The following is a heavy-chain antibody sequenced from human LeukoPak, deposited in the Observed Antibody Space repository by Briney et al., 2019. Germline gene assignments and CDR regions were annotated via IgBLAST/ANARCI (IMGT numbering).Heavy chain of an antibody. CDR3: ATGRNVVVPAAILRVGPWYYYYYMDV. CDR2: INHSGST. Sequence: SETLSLTCAVYAGSFSGYYWSWIRQPPGKGLEWIGEINHSGSTNYNPSLKSRVTISVDTSKNQFSLKLSSVTAADTAVYCCATGRNVVVPAAILRVGPWYYYYYMDVWGKGTTVTVSS. CDR1: AGSFSGYY. V-gene: IGHV4-34*01. J-gene: IGHJ6*03. D-gene: IGHD2-2*02.